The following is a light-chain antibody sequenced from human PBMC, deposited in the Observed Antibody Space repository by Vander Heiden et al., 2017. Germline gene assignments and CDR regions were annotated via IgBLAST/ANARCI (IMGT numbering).Light chain of an antibody. Sequence: HLVLTQSLSASSSLAASVKLTCTLTSGHSTYAMPWHQQQPQKCPRYSMKSNSDGSRSKGDGIPDRVSGSSSGATRYITSSRLQSEDEAYYYCQNWGTGMRVCGGGTKLTVL. CDR3: QNWGTGMRV. J-gene: IGLJ3*02. V-gene: IGLV4-69*01. CDR1: SGHSTYA. CDR2: SNSDGSR.